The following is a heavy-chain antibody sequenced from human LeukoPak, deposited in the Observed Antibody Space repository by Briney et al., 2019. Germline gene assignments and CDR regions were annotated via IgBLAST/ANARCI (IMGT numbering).Heavy chain of an antibody. CDR1: GGSFSGCF. J-gene: IGHJ4*02. Sequence: PSETLSLTCVVYGGSFSGCFWSWIRQPPGKGLEWIGEITPSGSTNYNPSLKSRVSISIDTSKKKLSLRLTSVTAADSAVYYCASSFYYDSRDYWGQGTLVTVSS. V-gene: IGHV4-34*01. D-gene: IGHD3-22*01. CDR3: ASSFYYDSRDY. CDR2: ITPSGST.